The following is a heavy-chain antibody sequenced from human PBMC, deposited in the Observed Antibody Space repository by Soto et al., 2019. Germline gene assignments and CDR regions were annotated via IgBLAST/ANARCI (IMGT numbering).Heavy chain of an antibody. J-gene: IGHJ3*02. CDR1: GFTFSSYA. V-gene: IGHV3-30-3*01. CDR2: ISYDGSNK. CDR3: ARDPQELRNAFDI. Sequence: GGSLRLSCAASGFTFSSYAMHWVRQAPGKGLEWVAVISYDGSNKYYADSVKGRFTISRDNSKNTLYLQMNSLRAEDMAVYYCARDPQELRNAFDIWGQGTMVTVSS. D-gene: IGHD1-26*01.